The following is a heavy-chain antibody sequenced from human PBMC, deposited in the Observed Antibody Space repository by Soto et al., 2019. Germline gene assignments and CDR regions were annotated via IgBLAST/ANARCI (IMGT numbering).Heavy chain of an antibody. CDR3: ARVLSGYDYYYYYYMDV. D-gene: IGHD5-12*01. Sequence: GGSLRLSCAASGFTFSSYSMNWVRQAPGKGLEWVSYISSSSSTIYYADSVKGRFTISRDNAKNSLYLQMNSLRAEDTAVYYCARVLSGYDYYYYYYMDVWGKGTTVTVPS. V-gene: IGHV3-48*01. J-gene: IGHJ6*03. CDR2: ISSSSSTI. CDR1: GFTFSSYS.